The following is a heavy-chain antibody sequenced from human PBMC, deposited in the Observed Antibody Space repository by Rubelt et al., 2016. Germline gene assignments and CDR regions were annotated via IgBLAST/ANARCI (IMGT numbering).Heavy chain of an antibody. CDR2: IYYSGNT. Sequence: QVQLQESGPGQVKPSETLSLTCTVSGGSITNYYWSWIRQPPGKGLEWIGYIYYSGNTNSHPSLKSRVTMSVDPSKNQVSRKLSPVTAADTAVFYCAGELPAAGAGWFDPWGQGTLVTVSS. CDR1: GGSITNYY. V-gene: IGHV4-59*08. J-gene: IGHJ5*02. CDR3: AGELPAAGAGWFDP. D-gene: IGHD2-2*01.